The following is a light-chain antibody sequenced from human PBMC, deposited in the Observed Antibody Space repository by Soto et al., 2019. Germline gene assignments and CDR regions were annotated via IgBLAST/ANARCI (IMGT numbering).Light chain of an antibody. V-gene: IGKV1-9*01. Sequence: DIQLTQSPFFLPASVGDRVTITCRASQGISSYLAWYQQKPGKAPKLLIYAASTLQSGVPSRFSGSGSGTEFTLTISSLQPEDFATYYCQQLNSYPRTFGPGTKVDIK. CDR3: QQLNSYPRT. CDR2: AAS. CDR1: QGISSY. J-gene: IGKJ3*01.